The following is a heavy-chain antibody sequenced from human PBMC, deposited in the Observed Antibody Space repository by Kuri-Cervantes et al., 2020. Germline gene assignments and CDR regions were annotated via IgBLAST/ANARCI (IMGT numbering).Heavy chain of an antibody. V-gene: IGHV1-46*01. D-gene: IGHD1-26*01. Sequence: ASVKVSCKASGYTFTSYYMHWVRRAPGQGLEWMGIINPSGGSTSYAQKFQGRVTMTRDTSTSTVYMELGSLRSEDTAVYYCARDRARGMGATTNPLYGMDVWGQGTTVTVSS. CDR3: ARDRARGMGATTNPLYGMDV. J-gene: IGHJ6*02. CDR2: INPSGGST. CDR1: GYTFTSYY.